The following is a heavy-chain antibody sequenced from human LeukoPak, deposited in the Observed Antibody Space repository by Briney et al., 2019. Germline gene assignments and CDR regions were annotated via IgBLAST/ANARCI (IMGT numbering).Heavy chain of an antibody. CDR2: INHSGST. V-gene: IGHV4-34*01. J-gene: IGHJ4*02. Sequence: PSETLSLTCAVYGGSFSGYYWSWIRQPPGKGLEWIGEINHSGSTNYNPSLKSRVTISVDTSKNQFSLKLSSVTAADTAVYYCARVKGRVVVPAAKTPRPNQYYFDYWGQGTLVTVSS. D-gene: IGHD2-2*01. CDR1: GGSFSGYY. CDR3: ARVKGRVVVPAAKTPRPNQYYFDY.